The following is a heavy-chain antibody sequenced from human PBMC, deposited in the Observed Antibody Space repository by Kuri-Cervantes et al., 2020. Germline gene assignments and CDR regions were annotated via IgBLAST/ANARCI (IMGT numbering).Heavy chain of an antibody. CDR1: GFTFSSYW. Sequence: GGSLRLSCAASGFTFSSYWMSWVRQAPGKGLEWVANIKQDGSEKYYVDSVKGRFTISRDNAKNSLYLQMNSLRAEDTAVYYCAREYYDYVWGSYQNWGQGTRGTVSS. CDR2: IKQDGSEK. J-gene: IGHJ4*02. D-gene: IGHD3-16*02. CDR3: AREYYDYVWGSYQN. V-gene: IGHV3-7*01.